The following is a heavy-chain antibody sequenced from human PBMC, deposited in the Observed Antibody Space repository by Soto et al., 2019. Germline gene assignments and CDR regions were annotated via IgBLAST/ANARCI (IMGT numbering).Heavy chain of an antibody. J-gene: IGHJ5*02. CDR1: SGSISSGDYY. CDR3: ARERPDGARLDP. D-gene: IGHD6-6*01. V-gene: IGHV4-30-4*01. CDR2: IYHSGST. Sequence: QVQLQESGPGLVKPSQTLSLTCTVSSGSISSGDYYWSWIRQPPGKGLEWIGYIYHSGSTYYNPSPXSXLTISVDTSKNQSSLKLSSVTAADTAVYYCARERPDGARLDPWGQGTLVTVSS.